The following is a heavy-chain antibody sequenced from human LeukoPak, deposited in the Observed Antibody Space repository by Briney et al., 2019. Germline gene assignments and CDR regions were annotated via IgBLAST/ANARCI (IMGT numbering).Heavy chain of an antibody. J-gene: IGHJ4*02. V-gene: IGHV2-70*11. D-gene: IGHD6-13*01. Sequence: SGPALVKPTQTLTLTCTFSGFSLSTSGMCVSWILQPPGKALEWLARIDWDDDKYYSTSLKTRLTISKDTSINQVVLTMTSMDPMDTATYYCARLPIAAAWYYFDYWGQGTLVTVSS. CDR1: GFSLSTSGMC. CDR2: IDWDDDK. CDR3: ARLPIAAAWYYFDY.